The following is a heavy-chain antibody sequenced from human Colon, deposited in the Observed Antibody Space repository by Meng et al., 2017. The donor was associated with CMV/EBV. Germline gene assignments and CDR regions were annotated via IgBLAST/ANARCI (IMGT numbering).Heavy chain of an antibody. J-gene: IGHJ4*02. CDR3: ARDPSGSRVPFDY. V-gene: IGHV1-2*02. Sequence: QVQLVQSGAEVKKPGASVKVSCKTSGYTFSDYHIHWVRQAPGQGLEWMGWINSNSGATDYEQKFQGRFTMTRDTSITTVYMELSSMRSDDTAVYYCARDPSGSRVPFDYWGQGSLVTVSS. D-gene: IGHD1-26*01. CDR1: GYTFSDYH. CDR2: INSNSGAT.